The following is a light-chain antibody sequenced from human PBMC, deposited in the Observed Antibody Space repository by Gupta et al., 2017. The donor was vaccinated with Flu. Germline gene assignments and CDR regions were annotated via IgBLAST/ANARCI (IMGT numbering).Light chain of an antibody. CDR2: RSN. J-gene: IGLJ1*01. CDR1: SSKIVSNY. CDR3: AAGDYIQSSYV. Sequence: RVTISCSGSSSKIVSNYVHWYHQRTGAAPKLLVYRSNPRPSGVPDRFSDSKFGTSAAVAISGLRSEDAAAYYCAAGDYIQSSYVIGIVTTFTVL. V-gene: IGLV1-47*01.